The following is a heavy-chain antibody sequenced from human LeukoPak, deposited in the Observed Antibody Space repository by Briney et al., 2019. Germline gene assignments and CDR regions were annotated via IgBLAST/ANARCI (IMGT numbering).Heavy chain of an antibody. V-gene: IGHV3-30-3*01. CDR2: ISYDGSNK. CDR3: ARDLPFDFWSGYGGDYYYYYYMDV. Sequence: GGSLRLSCAASGFTFSSYAMHWVRQAPGKGLEWVAVISYDGSNKYYADSVKGRFTISRDNSKNTLYLQMNSLRAEDTAVYYCARDLPFDFWSGYGGDYYYYYYMDVWGKGTTVTVSS. D-gene: IGHD3-3*01. CDR1: GFTFSSYA. J-gene: IGHJ6*03.